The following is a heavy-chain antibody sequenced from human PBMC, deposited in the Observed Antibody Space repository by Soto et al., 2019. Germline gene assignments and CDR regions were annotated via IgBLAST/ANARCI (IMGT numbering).Heavy chain of an antibody. V-gene: IGHV1-3*01. J-gene: IGHJ6*02. Sequence: ASVKVSCKASGYTFTSYAMRWLRQSAGQRLEWMGWINAGNGNTKYSQKFQGRVTITRDTSASTAYMELSSLRSEDTAVYYCARAQLRFLEWLSQPYYYGMDVWGQGTTVTVSS. CDR3: ARAQLRFLEWLSQPYYYGMDV. CDR1: GYTFTSYA. D-gene: IGHD3-3*01. CDR2: INAGNGNT.